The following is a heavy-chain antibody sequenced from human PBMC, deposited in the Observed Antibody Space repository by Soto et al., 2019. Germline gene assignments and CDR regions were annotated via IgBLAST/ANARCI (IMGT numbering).Heavy chain of an antibody. V-gene: IGHV3-21*01. CDR3: ARGNGWPNY. CDR2: MSSSSSYI. J-gene: IGHJ4*01. Sequence: GGSLRLSCSSSRFAFRSYSMNWVRQAPGKGLEWVSSMSSSSSYIYYADSVKGRFTISRDNATNSLYLQMNSLRAEDTAVYYCARGNGWPNYWGQGPLVTVSS. D-gene: IGHD2-15*01. CDR1: RFAFRSYS.